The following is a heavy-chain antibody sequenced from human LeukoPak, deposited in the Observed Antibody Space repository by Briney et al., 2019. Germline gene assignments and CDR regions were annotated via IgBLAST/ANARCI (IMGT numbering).Heavy chain of an antibody. CDR3: ASLPVEMANNPLH. CDR1: GYTFTSYD. V-gene: IGHV1-8*01. CDR2: MNPNSGNT. D-gene: IGHD5-24*01. Sequence: GASVKVSCKASGYTFTSYDINWVRQATGQGLEWMGWMNPNSGNTGYAQKFQGRVTITTDESTSTAYMELSSLRSEDTAVYYCASLPVEMANNPLHWGQGTLVTVSS. J-gene: IGHJ4*02.